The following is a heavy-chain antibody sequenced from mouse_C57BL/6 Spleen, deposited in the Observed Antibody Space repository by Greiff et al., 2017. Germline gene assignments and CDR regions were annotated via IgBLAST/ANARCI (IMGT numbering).Heavy chain of an antibody. Sequence: VQLQQPGAELVMPGASVKLSCKASGYTFTSYWMHWVKQRPGQGLEWIGEIDPSDSYTNYNLKFKGKSTLTVDQSSSTASMQLSSLTSEDSAFYYCARWDLLSTRDYRGQGTSVTGTS. D-gene: IGHD2-1*01. CDR2: IDPSDSYT. CDR1: GYTFTSYW. V-gene: IGHV1-69*01. CDR3: ARWDLLSTRDY. J-gene: IGHJ4*01.